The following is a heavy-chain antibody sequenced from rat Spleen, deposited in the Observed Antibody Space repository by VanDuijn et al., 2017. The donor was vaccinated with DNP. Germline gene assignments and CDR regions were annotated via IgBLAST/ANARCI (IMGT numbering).Heavy chain of an antibody. CDR2: ITGGGGTT. Sequence: EVQLVESGGGLVQPGRSLKLSCAASGFTFSDYNMAWVRQVPGKGLEWIASITGGGGTTSYPDSVKGRFTISRDNAKSTLYLQMDSLRSEETATYYCARLGYDGSYFFGAMDAWGQGTSVTVSS. V-gene: IGHV5S11*01. J-gene: IGHJ4*01. CDR3: ARLGYDGSYFFGAMDA. CDR1: GFTFSDYN. D-gene: IGHD1-12*02.